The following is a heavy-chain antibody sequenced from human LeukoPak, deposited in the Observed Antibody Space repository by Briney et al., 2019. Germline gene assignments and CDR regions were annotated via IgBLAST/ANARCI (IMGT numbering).Heavy chain of an antibody. V-gene: IGHV4-4*07. J-gene: IGHJ3*01. CDR1: DGSMISYH. Sequence: SETLSLTCSVSDGSMISYHWSWIRQPAGKGLKWIGRIYTTGSTDYNPSLMSRVTMSVDTSKNQFSLKLRSVTAADTAVYYCARAERTVNVFDSWGQGTIVTVSS. CDR3: ARAERTVNVFDS. D-gene: IGHD3-10*02. CDR2: IYTTGST.